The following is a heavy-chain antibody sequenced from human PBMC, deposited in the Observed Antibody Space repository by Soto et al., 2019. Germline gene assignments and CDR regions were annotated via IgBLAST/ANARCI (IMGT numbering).Heavy chain of an antibody. CDR2: INHLETT. D-gene: IGHD3-10*01. J-gene: IGHJ4*02. Sequence: PSETLSLTCTVSGASITYGAYSWSWIRQTPGKGLEWIGYINHLETTFYNPSFESRLTLSIDRTKNQFSLNLKSMSAADRVVYFCARGGGFDSFDYWGQGILVTVSS. CDR3: ARGGGFDSFDY. CDR1: GASITYGAYS. V-gene: IGHV4-30-2*01.